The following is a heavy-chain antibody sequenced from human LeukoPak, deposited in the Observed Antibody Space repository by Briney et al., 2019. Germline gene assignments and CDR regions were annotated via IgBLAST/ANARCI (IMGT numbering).Heavy chain of an antibody. CDR1: GYTFTGYY. J-gene: IGHJ4*02. V-gene: IGHV1-2*02. CDR3: ARSSSSSADY. D-gene: IGHD6-13*01. CDR2: INPNSGGT. Sequence: ASVKVSCKASGYTFTGYYMHWVRQAPGQGLEWMGWINPNSGGTNYAQKFQGRVTMTRNTSISTAYMELSSLRSEDTAVYYCARSSSSSADYWGQGALVTVSS.